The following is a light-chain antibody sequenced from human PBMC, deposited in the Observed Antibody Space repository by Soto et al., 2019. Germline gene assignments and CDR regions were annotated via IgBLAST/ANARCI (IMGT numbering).Light chain of an antibody. J-gene: IGKJ1*01. V-gene: IGKV1-27*01. CDR3: QKYNSGLWT. CDR2: AAS. CDR1: QGISNY. Sequence: DIQMTQSPSSLSASVGGRVIITCRASQGISNYLAWYQHKPGKVPKLLIYAASTLQSGVPSRFSGSGSGTDFTLTISNLQPEDVATYYCQKYNSGLWTFGQGTKVEIK.